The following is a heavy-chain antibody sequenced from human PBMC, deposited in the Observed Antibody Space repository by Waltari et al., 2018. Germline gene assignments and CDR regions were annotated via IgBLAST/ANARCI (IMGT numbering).Heavy chain of an antibody. Sequence: QVQLVQSGAEVKKPGSSVKVSCKASGGTFSSYAISWVRQAPGQGLEWRGGIIPIYGTANYAQKFQGRVTITADESTSTAYMELSSLRSEDTAVYYCARVTVVVRGYSGYDSGRGAFDIWGQGTMVTVSS. J-gene: IGHJ3*02. CDR1: GGTFSSYA. D-gene: IGHD5-12*01. V-gene: IGHV1-69*12. CDR3: ARVTVVVRGYSGYDSGRGAFDI. CDR2: IIPIYGTA.